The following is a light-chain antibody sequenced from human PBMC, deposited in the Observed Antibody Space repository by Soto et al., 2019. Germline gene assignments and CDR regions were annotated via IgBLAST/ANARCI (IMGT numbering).Light chain of an antibody. CDR1: QSVSNNY. J-gene: IGKJ1*01. Sequence: EIVLTQSPGTLSLSPGERATLSCRASQSVSNNYLAWYQQKPGQAPRLLIYGASNRATGIPDRFSGSGSGTDFTLTISRLEPEHSAVYYCQQYGSSGKFRKGTKVNI. CDR2: GAS. V-gene: IGKV3-20*01. CDR3: QQYGSSGK.